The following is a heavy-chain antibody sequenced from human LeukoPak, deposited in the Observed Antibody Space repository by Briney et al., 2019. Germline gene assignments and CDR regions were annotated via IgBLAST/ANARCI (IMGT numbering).Heavy chain of an antibody. CDR3: ARGLYYYDSSGYYGDTFDI. CDR2: IGTTGDT. Sequence: GGSLRLSCAASGFTFSSYDMHWVRQPTGKGLEWVSGIGTTGDTYYPGSVKGRFTISRENAKIALYLQMNSLRAGNTAVYYCARGLYYYDSSGYYGDTFDIWGQGTMVIVSS. V-gene: IGHV3-13*04. J-gene: IGHJ3*02. CDR1: GFTFSSYD. D-gene: IGHD3-22*01.